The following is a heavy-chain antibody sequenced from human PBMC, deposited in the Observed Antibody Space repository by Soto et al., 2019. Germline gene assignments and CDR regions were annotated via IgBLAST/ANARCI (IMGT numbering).Heavy chain of an antibody. CDR2: LSESGGSI. CDR3: AKVASAAYAGFFDL. V-gene: IGHV3-23*01. D-gene: IGHD2-8*01. J-gene: IGHJ4*02. Sequence: EVQLLESGGGLVQPGGSLRLSCTASGFTFNRHAMTWVRQAPGQGLEWVSGLSESGGSIYYADSVKGRFTISRDNSMNTLDLQMNTLRAEDTAVYYCAKVASAAYAGFFDLWGQGTLVTVSS. CDR1: GFTFNRHA.